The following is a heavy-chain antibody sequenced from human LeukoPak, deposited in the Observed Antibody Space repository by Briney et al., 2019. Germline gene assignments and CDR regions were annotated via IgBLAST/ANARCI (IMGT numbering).Heavy chain of an antibody. CDR1: GGSFSGYY. J-gene: IGHJ6*02. Sequence: ASETLSLTCAVYGGSFSGYYWSWIRQPPGKGLEWIGEINHSGSTNYNPSLKSRVTISVDTSKNQFSLKLSSVTAADTAVYYCARTRDANAYYYYYGMDVWGQGTTVTVSS. V-gene: IGHV4-34*01. CDR3: ARTRDANAYYYYYGMDV. D-gene: IGHD2-2*01. CDR2: INHSGST.